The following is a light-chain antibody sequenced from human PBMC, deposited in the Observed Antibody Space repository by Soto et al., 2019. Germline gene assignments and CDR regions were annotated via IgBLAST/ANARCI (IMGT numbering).Light chain of an antibody. CDR3: QQRSNWL. CDR1: QSISNF. Sequence: EIVLTQSPATLSLSPGERATLSCRASQSISNFLAWYQQKIGQAPRLLIYDASNRATGIPARFSGSGSGTDFTLTISSLEPEDFAVYYCQQRSNWLFGGGTKVEIK. V-gene: IGKV3-11*01. J-gene: IGKJ4*01. CDR2: DAS.